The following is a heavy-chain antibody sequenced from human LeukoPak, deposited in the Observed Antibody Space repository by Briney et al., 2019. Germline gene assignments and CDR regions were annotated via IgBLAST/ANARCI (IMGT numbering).Heavy chain of an antibody. CDR2: IYIGGNT. CDR3: AREDGSGSYPGYYYGMDV. D-gene: IGHD3-10*01. CDR1: EFTASSNY. Sequence: GSLRLSCAASEFTASSNYMHWVRQAPGKGLEWVSLIYIGGNTFYADSVKGRFTISRDNCKNTLYLQMNSLRAEDTAVYYCAREDGSGSYPGYYYGMDVWGQGTTVTVSS. J-gene: IGHJ6*02. V-gene: IGHV3-53*01.